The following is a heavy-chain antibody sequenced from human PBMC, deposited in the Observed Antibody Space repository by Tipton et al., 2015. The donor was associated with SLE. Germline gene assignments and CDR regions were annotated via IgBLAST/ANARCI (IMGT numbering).Heavy chain of an antibody. CDR3: ARDQGYYDSSGYPY. CDR1: GGSISSGDYY. J-gene: IGHJ4*02. V-gene: IGHV4-61*09. CDR2: IYTSGST. D-gene: IGHD3-22*01. Sequence: TLSLTCTVSGGSISSGDYYWSWIRQPAGKGLEWIGYIYTSGSTNYNPSLKSRVTISVDTSKNQFSLKLSSVTAADTAVYYCARDQGYYDSSGYPYWGQGTLVTVSS.